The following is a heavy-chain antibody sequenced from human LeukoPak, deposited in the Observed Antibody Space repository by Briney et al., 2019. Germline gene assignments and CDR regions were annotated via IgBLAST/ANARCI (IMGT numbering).Heavy chain of an antibody. Sequence: GESLKISCKGSGYSFTRYWIAWVRQMPGKGLEWMGIIYPGDSDTRYSPSFQGHVTISADKSISTAYLQWNSLRASDTAIYYCARPATSGGGYDTRHLHWGQGTLVTVSS. CDR2: IYPGDSDT. J-gene: IGHJ1*01. V-gene: IGHV5-51*01. CDR3: ARPATSGGGYDTRHLH. D-gene: IGHD5-12*01. CDR1: GYSFTRYW.